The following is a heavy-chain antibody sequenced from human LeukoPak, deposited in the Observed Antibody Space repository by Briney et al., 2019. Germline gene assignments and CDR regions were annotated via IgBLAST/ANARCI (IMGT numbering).Heavy chain of an antibody. CDR3: AKDLRDYDSRTPMGH. D-gene: IGHD3-22*01. CDR1: GFTFTSYG. V-gene: IGHV3-30*18. Sequence: GGSLRLSCAASGFTFTSYGMQWVRQAPGKGLEWVAIISYDGSKKNYADSVKDRLTISRDNSKNTVYLQMNSLRTEDTAVYYCAKDLRDYDSRTPMGHWGQGTLVTVSS. J-gene: IGHJ4*02. CDR2: ISYDGSKK.